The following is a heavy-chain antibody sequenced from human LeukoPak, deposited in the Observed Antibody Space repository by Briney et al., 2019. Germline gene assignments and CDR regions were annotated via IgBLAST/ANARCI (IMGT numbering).Heavy chain of an antibody. CDR3: ARDIVATVAQIDY. D-gene: IGHD5-12*01. CDR1: GFTFSSYG. Sequence: PGRSLRLSCAASGFTFSSYGMNWVRQAPGKGLEWVSSISSSSSYIYYADSVKGRFTISRDNAKNSLYLQMNSLRAEDTAVYYCARDIVATVAQIDYWGQGTLVTVSS. V-gene: IGHV3-21*01. J-gene: IGHJ4*02. CDR2: ISSSSSYI.